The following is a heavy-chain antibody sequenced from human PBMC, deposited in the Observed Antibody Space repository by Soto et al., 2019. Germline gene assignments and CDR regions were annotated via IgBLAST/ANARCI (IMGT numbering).Heavy chain of an antibody. D-gene: IGHD3-22*01. J-gene: IGHJ4*02. CDR3: VRDGLDYYDTERLYFDK. V-gene: IGHV3-21*02. CDR1: GFNFITYS. Sequence: EVQLVESGGGPVRPGGSLRLSCAASGFNFITYSLNWVRQAPGKGLEWVASISSSASYIDYADSVKGRFTISRDNANNSLYLQMKSLRAEDTATYYCVRDGLDYYDTERLYFDKWGQGTLVTVSS. CDR2: ISSSASYI.